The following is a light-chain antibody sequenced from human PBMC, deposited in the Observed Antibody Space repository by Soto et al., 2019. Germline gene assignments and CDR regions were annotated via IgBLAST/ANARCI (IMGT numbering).Light chain of an antibody. CDR3: SSSTNTNTLVI. Sequence: PGQSITISCTGTSSDIGRYKFVSWFQQHPGKAPKLLIFEGTNRPSGVSNRFSGSKSGNTASLTISGLQAEDEAIYFCSSSTNTNTLVIFGGGTKVTVL. CDR1: SSDIGRYKF. CDR2: EGT. V-gene: IGLV2-14*01. J-gene: IGLJ2*01.